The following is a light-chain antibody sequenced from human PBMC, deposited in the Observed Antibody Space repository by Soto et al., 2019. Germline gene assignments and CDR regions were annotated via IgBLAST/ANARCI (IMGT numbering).Light chain of an antibody. Sequence: QSVLTQPASVSGSPGQSIAISCTGTSSDVGGYNYVSWYQHHPGKAPELMIYEVNNRPSGVSDRFSGSKSGNTASLTISGLQAEDEADYYCSSYTSGTTRVFGTGTKLTVL. CDR3: SSYTSGTTRV. CDR1: SSDVGGYNY. J-gene: IGLJ1*01. CDR2: EVN. V-gene: IGLV2-14*01.